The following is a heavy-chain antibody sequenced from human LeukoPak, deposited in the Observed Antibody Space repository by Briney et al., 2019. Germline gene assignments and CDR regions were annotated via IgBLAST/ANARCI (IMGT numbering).Heavy chain of an antibody. CDR1: GGSISSSSYY. Sequence: SETLSLTCTVSGGSISSSSYYWGWIRQPPGKGLEWIGSIYYSGSTYYNPSLKSRVGISVDTSKNQFSLKLSSVTAADTAVYYCARRFRSSGMGYWGQGTLVTVSS. CDR3: ARRFRSSGMGY. D-gene: IGHD3-10*01. CDR2: IYYSGST. J-gene: IGHJ4*02. V-gene: IGHV4-39*01.